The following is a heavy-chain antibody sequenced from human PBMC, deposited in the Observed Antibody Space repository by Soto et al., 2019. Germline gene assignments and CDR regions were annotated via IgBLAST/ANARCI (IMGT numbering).Heavy chain of an antibody. V-gene: IGHV4-39*01. CDR2: IYYSGRT. J-gene: IGHJ4*02. CDR1: GESISSSSYY. CDR3: ARQRTTVVTQAYFDH. Sequence: SETLSLTCIVSGESISSSSYYWGWIRQPPGKGLEWIGSIYYSGRTYYNLSFKSRVTISIDTSKNQFSLKLSSVTATDTAVYYCARQRTTVVTQAYFDHWGQGALVTVSS. D-gene: IGHD2-21*02.